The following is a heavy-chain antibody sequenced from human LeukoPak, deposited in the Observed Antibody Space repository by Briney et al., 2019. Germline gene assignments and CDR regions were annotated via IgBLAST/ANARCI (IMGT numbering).Heavy chain of an antibody. CDR2: ISSGATAI. D-gene: IGHD1-14*01. J-gene: IGHJ3*02. Sequence: RTGGSLRLSCAASEFTFSDYYMSWIRQAPGKGLEWISYISSGATAIQYADSVKGRFTISRDNAKKSMFLQMNSLRAEDTAVYYCAGHTGGYDAFHIWGQGTTVTVSS. CDR1: EFTFSDYY. V-gene: IGHV3-11*01. CDR3: AGHTGGYDAFHI.